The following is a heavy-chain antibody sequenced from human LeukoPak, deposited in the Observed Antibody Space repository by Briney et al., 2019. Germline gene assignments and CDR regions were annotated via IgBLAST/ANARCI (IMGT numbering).Heavy chain of an antibody. CDR3: AKGIYSSGWSYFDY. V-gene: IGHV3-23*01. J-gene: IGHJ4*01. CDR2: LIGSGITT. Sequence: GGSLRLSGAASGFTFSNSAMSWVRQAPGKGLEWVSTLIGSGITTYYADSVKGRFTISRDNSKNTTSLQMNTLSAEHTAVYYCAKGIYSSGWSYFDYWGHGTLVTVSS. CDR1: GFTFSNSA. D-gene: IGHD6-19*01.